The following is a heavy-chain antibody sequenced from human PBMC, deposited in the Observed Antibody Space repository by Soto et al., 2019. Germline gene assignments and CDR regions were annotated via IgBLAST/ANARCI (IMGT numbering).Heavy chain of an antibody. CDR3: ARARRGYSSSSTINWFDP. J-gene: IGHJ5*02. D-gene: IGHD6-6*01. V-gene: IGHV1-69*13. Sequence: ASVQVSCKASGGTFSSYAISWVRQAPGQGLEWMGGIIPIFGTANYAQKFQGRVTITADESTSTAYMELSSLRSEDTAVYYCARARRGYSSSSTINWFDPWGQGTLVTVSS. CDR2: IIPIFGTA. CDR1: GGTFSSYA.